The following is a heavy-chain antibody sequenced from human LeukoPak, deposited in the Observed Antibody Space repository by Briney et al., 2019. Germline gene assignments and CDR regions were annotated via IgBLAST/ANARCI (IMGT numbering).Heavy chain of an antibody. V-gene: IGHV4-59*08. J-gene: IGHJ4*02. Sequence: SETLSLTCTVSGDSISSYYWSLIRQPPGKGLEWIGSIYYSGSTNYSPSLKSRVTISVDTSKNQFSLKLSSVTAADTAVYYCARLLSGYYRYYFDYWGQGTLLTVSS. CDR2: IYYSGST. CDR1: GDSISSYY. D-gene: IGHD3-22*01. CDR3: ARLLSGYYRYYFDY.